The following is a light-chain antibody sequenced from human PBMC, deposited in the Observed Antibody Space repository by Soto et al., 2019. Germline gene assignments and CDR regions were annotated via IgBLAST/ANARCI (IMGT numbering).Light chain of an antibody. J-gene: IGLJ2*01. Sequence: QSVLTQPPSVSAAPGQKVTISCFGSSFNIGNNYVSWYQQLPGTAPKLLIYDNYKRPSGIPDRFSGSKSGTSATLGITGLQTGDEADYYCGTWDSSLTVVVFGGGTKLTVL. CDR1: SFNIGNNY. CDR3: GTWDSSLTVVV. V-gene: IGLV1-51*01. CDR2: DNY.